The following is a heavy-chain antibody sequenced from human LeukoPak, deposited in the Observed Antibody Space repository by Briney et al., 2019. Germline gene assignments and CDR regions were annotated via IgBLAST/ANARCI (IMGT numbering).Heavy chain of an antibody. CDR1: GGSISSYY. CDR3: ARDSVPAALYGMDV. CDR2: IYTSGST. V-gene: IGHV4-4*07. J-gene: IGHJ6*02. Sequence: SETLSLTCTVSGGSISSYYWSWIRQPAGKGLEWIGRIYTSGSTNYNPSLKSRVTMSVDTSKNQFSLKRSSVTAADTAVYYCARDSVPAALYGMDVWGQGTTVTVSS. D-gene: IGHD2-2*01.